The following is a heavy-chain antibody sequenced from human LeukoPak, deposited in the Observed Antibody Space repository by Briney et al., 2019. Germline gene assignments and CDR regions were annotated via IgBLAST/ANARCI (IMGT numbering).Heavy chain of an antibody. CDR1: GFTFRSFA. CDR3: AKELAPYYQLHQD. J-gene: IGHJ4*02. V-gene: IGHV3-30-3*01. CDR2: VSTDGSNQ. Sequence: GRSLRLSCAASGFTFRSFAMHWVRQAPGKGLEWVAVVSTDGSNQFYADSVKGRFTNSRDNSKNTLYLQMNSLRVEDTAVYYCAKELAPYYQLHQDWGQGTLVTVSS. D-gene: IGHD2-2*01.